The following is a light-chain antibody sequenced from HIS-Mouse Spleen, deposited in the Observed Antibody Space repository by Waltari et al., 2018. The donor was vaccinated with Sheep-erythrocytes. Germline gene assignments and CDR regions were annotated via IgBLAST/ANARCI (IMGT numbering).Light chain of an antibody. CDR3: CSYAGSSTPWV. V-gene: IGLV2-23*01. J-gene: IGLJ3*02. CDR2: EGS. CDR1: SSDVGSYNR. Sequence: QSALTQPASVSGSPGQSITIPCPGTSSDVGSYNRVSRYQQHPGKAPKLMIYEGSKRPSGVSNRFSGSKSGNTASLTISGLQAEDEADYYCCSYAGSSTPWVFGGGTKLTVL.